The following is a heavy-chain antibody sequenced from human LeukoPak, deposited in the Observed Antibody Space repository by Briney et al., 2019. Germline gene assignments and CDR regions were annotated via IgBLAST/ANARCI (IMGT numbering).Heavy chain of an antibody. CDR2: INPNSGGT. Sequence: GASVKVSCKASGYIFTGYYMYWVRQAPEQGLEWMGRINPNSGGTKYAQKFQGRVTMTRDTSTSTVYMELSSLRSEDTAVYYCSRDFYGSGSARNDYWGQGTLVTVSS. D-gene: IGHD3-10*01. CDR1: GYIFTGYY. V-gene: IGHV1-2*06. CDR3: SRDFYGSGSARNDY. J-gene: IGHJ4*02.